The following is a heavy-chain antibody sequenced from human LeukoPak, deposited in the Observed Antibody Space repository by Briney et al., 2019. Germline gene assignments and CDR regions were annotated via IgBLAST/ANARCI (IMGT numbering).Heavy chain of an antibody. CDR1: GFTFSSYG. CDR3: AKDASYYGSGNYFDY. D-gene: IGHD3-10*01. Sequence: GGSLRLSCAASGFTFSSYGMHWVRQAPGKGLEWAAVISYDGSNKYYADSVKGRFTISRDNSKNTLYLQMNSLRAEDTAVYYCAKDASYYGSGNYFDYWGQGTLVTVSS. J-gene: IGHJ4*02. V-gene: IGHV3-30*18. CDR2: ISYDGSNK.